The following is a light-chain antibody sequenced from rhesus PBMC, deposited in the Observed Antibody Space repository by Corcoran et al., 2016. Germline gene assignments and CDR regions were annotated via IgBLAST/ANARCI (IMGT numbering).Light chain of an antibody. CDR3: QQHDNSPYS. CDR1: QGISNW. J-gene: IGKJ2*01. V-gene: IGKV1-69*01. CDR2: RAS. Sequence: DIQMTQSPSSLSASVGDRGTITCRASQGISNWLAWYQQKPGKAPKFLNYRASNLETGVPSRFSGSGSGTDFTLTISNLQPEDIATYYCQQHDNSPYSFGQGTKVEIK.